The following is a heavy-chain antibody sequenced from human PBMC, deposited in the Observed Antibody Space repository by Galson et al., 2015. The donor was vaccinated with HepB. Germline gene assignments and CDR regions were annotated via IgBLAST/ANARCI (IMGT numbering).Heavy chain of an antibody. V-gene: IGHV5-51*01. J-gene: IGHJ6*02. CDR1: GYSFTSHW. Sequence: QSGAEVKKPGESLKISCKGSGYSFTSHWIGWVRQMPGKGLEWMGIIYVGDSDTRYSPSFQGQVTISADKSISTAYLQWSSLKASDTAMYYCARHRGGYSSSFQMDVWGQGTTVTVSS. CDR2: IYVGDSDT. D-gene: IGHD6-13*01. CDR3: ARHRGGYSSSFQMDV.